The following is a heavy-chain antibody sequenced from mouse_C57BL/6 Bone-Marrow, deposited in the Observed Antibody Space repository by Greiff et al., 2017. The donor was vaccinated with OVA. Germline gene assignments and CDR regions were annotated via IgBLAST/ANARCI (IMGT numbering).Heavy chain of an antibody. J-gene: IGHJ1*03. CDR1: GYTFTSYW. CDR2: IDPNSGGT. Sequence: QVQLKQSGAELVKPGASVKLSCKASGYTFTSYWMHWVKQRPGRGLEWIGRIDPNSGGTKYNEKFKSKATLTVDKPSSTAYMQLSSLTSEDSAVYYCATTIVTTRWYFDVWGTGTTVTVSS. CDR3: ATTIVTTRWYFDV. D-gene: IGHD2-5*01. V-gene: IGHV1-72*01.